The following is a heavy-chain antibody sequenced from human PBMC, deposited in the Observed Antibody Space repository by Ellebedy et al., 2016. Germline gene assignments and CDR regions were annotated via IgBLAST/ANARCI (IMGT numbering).Heavy chain of an antibody. Sequence: SETLSLXXTVSGGTISSYYWSWIRQPPGKGLEWMGYIYYSGSTNYNPSLKSRVTISVATSKNQFPLKLSSVTAADTAVYYCARLNGAGGGYDRDYFDYWGQGTLVTVSS. CDR2: IYYSGST. D-gene: IGHD5-12*01. CDR1: GGTISSYY. CDR3: ARLNGAGGGYDRDYFDY. J-gene: IGHJ4*02. V-gene: IGHV4-59*08.